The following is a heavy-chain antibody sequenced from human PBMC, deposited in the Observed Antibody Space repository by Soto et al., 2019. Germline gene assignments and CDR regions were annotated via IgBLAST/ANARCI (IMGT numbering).Heavy chain of an antibody. CDR1: GYTFTTYG. CDR3: VRGGTPEANSQYYYYGLDV. V-gene: IGHV1-18*01. Sequence: ASVKVSCKAFGYTFTTYGLSWVRQAPGQGLEWMGWVSPYNGNTYYAPRLQGRVTMTTDTSTTTAYMSLRSLRSDDTAIYYCVRGGTPEANSQYYYYGLDVWGQGTPVTVTS. CDR2: VSPYNGNT. D-gene: IGHD1-1*01. J-gene: IGHJ6*02.